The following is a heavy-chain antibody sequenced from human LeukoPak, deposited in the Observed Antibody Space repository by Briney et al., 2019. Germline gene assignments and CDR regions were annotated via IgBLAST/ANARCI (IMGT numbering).Heavy chain of an antibody. Sequence: KSSETLSLTCTVSGGSISSYYWSWIRQPPGKGLEWIGYIYYSGSTNYNPSLKSRVIISVDTSKNQFSLKLSSVTAADTAAYYCARGSGYDFDYWGQGTLVTVSS. V-gene: IGHV4-59*01. J-gene: IGHJ4*02. D-gene: IGHD5-12*01. CDR3: ARGSGYDFDY. CDR1: GGSISSYY. CDR2: IYYSGST.